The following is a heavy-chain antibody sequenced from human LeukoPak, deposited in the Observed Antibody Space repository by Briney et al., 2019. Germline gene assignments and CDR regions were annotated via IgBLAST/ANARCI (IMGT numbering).Heavy chain of an antibody. Sequence: KSSETLSLTCTVSGGSISSYYWSWIRQPPGKGLEWIGYIYYSGSTNYNPSLKSRVTISVDTSKNQFSLKLSSVTAADTAVYYCARGYCSGGSCYYFDYWGQGTLVTVSS. J-gene: IGHJ4*02. V-gene: IGHV4-59*01. D-gene: IGHD2-15*01. CDR1: GGSISSYY. CDR3: ARGYCSGGSCYYFDY. CDR2: IYYSGST.